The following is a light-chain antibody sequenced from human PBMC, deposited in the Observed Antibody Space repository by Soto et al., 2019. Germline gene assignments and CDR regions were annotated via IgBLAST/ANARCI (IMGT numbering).Light chain of an antibody. CDR3: ASYGGRDDMI. CDR1: SSNIGSNY. Sequence: QSVLTQPPSASGTPGQRVTISCSGSSSNIGSNYVYWYHQLPGTAPKLVIYRNNQRPSGVPDRISGSKSGTSASLAISGLRSEDEADYYCASYGGRDDMIFGGGTKLTVL. V-gene: IGLV1-47*01. J-gene: IGLJ2*01. CDR2: RNN.